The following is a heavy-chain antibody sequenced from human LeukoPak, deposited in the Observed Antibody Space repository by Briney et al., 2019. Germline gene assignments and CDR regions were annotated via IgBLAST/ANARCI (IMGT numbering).Heavy chain of an antibody. CDR2: ITGDGSTP. D-gene: IGHD5-12*01. V-gene: IGHV3-64*01. Sequence: GGSLRLSCATSGFVFSNYAMNWVRQAPGKGLEYVSAITGDGSTPYYANSMKGRFTISRDNSRNTLYLQMGSLRSEDMAVYYCARVGFSGYDSWGQGTLVTVSS. CDR1: GFVFSNYA. J-gene: IGHJ5*02. CDR3: ARVGFSGYDS.